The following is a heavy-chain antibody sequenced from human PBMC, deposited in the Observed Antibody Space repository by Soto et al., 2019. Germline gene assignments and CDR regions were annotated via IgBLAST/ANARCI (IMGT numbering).Heavy chain of an antibody. CDR2: LIPIFGTA. J-gene: IGHJ4*02. Sequence: ASVKVSCNASGGTFSSYAISWVRQAPGQGLEWMGGLIPIFGTANYAQKFQGRVTITADESTSTAYMELSSLRSEDTAVYYCARDRMITFGGVIVKGVLLDYWGQGTLVTVSS. D-gene: IGHD3-16*02. CDR1: GGTFSSYA. V-gene: IGHV1-69*13. CDR3: ARDRMITFGGVIVKGVLLDY.